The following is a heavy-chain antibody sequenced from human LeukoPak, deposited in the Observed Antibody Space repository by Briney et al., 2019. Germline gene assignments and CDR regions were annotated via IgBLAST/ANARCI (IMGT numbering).Heavy chain of an antibody. CDR2: ISGSGETT. CDR1: GFTFRNHA. D-gene: IGHD1-26*01. V-gene: IGHV3-23*01. J-gene: IGHJ4*02. Sequence: QSGGSLRLSCAASGFTFRNHAMNWVRQAPGKGLECVSVISGSGETTYYADSVKGRFTISRDNSQNTLYLQMSSLRGEDTALYYCAKDRGMVGASVRAFDYWGQGTLVTVSS. CDR3: AKDRGMVGASVRAFDY.